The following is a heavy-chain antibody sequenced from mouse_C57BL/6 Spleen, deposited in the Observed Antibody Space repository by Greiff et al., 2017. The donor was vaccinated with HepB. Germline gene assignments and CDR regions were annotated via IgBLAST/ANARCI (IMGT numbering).Heavy chain of an antibody. CDR1: GYTFTSYW. CDR2: INPSNGGT. Sequence: QVQLQQPGTELVKPGASVKLSCKASGYTFTSYWTHWVKQRPGQGLEWIGNINPSNGGTNYNEKFKSKATLTVDISSSTAYMQLSSLTSEDSAVYYCARWLRRGGARDYWGQGASVTVAA. J-gene: IGHJ4*01. D-gene: IGHD2-2*01. CDR3: ARWLRRGGARDY. V-gene: IGHV1-53*01.